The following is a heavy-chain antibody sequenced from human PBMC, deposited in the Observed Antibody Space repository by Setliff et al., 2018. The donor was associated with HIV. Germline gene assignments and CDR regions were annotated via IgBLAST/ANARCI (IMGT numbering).Heavy chain of an antibody. CDR1: GGSFSGYY. D-gene: IGHD6-6*01. CDR2: IYYSGST. V-gene: IGHV4-34*01. CDR3: ASFISSSRVMPKMDV. J-gene: IGHJ6*02. Sequence: SETLSLTCAVYGGSFSGYYWSWIRQPPGKGLEWIGSIYYSGSTYYNPSLKSRVTISVDTSENQFSLKLSSVTAADTAVYYCASFISSSRVMPKMDVWGQGTTVTVSS.